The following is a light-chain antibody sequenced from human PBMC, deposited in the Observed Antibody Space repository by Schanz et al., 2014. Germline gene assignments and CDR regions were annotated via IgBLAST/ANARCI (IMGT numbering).Light chain of an antibody. J-gene: IGLJ1*01. CDR2: SND. CDR1: RSNIGSNS. CDR3: AAWDDSLSGYV. V-gene: IGLV1-47*02. Sequence: QSVLAQPPLASETPGQRISISCSGGRSNIGSNSVNWYQQLPGTAPKLLIYSNDRRPSGVPDRFSASKSGTSASLAISGLRSEDEADYYCAAWDDSLSGYVFGTGTKLTVL.